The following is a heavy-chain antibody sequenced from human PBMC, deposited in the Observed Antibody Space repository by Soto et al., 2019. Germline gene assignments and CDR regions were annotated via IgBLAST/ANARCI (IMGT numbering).Heavy chain of an antibody. CDR3: AKCIAARPRYYYYYYMDV. D-gene: IGHD6-6*01. J-gene: IGHJ6*03. CDR1: GFTFSSSA. Sequence: GGSLRLSCAASGFTFSSSAMNWVRQAPGKGLEWVSVISGSDGRTYYADSVKGRFTISRDNSKNTLYLQMNSLRAEDTAVYYCAKCIAARPRYYYYYYMDVWGKGTTVTVSS. V-gene: IGHV3-23*01. CDR2: ISGSDGRT.